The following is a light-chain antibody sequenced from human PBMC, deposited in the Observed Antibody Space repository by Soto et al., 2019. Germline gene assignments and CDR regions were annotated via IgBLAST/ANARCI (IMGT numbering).Light chain of an antibody. CDR3: SSYTSSRAPYV. CDR2: EVS. CDR1: SSDVGGYNY. J-gene: IGLJ1*01. V-gene: IGLV2-14*01. Sequence: QSVLPQPASVSGSPGQSITISCTGTSSDVGGYNYVSWYQQHPGKAPKLMIYEVSNRPSGVCNRFSGSKFGNTASLPIAGLQAEYEADYYCSSYTSSRAPYVFGTGTKVTVL.